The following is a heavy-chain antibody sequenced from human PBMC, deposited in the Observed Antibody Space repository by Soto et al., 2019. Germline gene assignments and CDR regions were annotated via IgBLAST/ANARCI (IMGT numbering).Heavy chain of an antibody. CDR3: TTDRGQWLVNVSYY. J-gene: IGHJ4*02. CDR2: IKSKTDGGTT. V-gene: IGHV3-15*07. CDR1: GFTFSNAW. Sequence: GGSLRLSCAASGFTFSNAWMNWVRQAPGKGLEWVGRIKSKTDGGTTDYAAPVKGRFTISRDDSKNTLYLQMNSLKTEDTAVYYCTTDRGQWLVNVSYYWGQGTLVTVSS. D-gene: IGHD6-19*01.